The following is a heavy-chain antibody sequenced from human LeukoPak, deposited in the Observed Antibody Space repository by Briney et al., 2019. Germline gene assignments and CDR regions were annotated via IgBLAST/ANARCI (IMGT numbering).Heavy chain of an antibody. CDR3: ARAGYREVWFDP. J-gene: IGHJ5*02. V-gene: IGHV4-30-4*01. CDR1: GGSISSGDCY. Sequence: SQTLSLTCTVSGGSISSGDCYWSWIRQPPGKGLEWIGYIYYSGSTYYNPSLKSRVTISVDTSKNQFSLKLSSVTAADTAVYYCARAGYREVWFDPWGQGTLVTVSS. CDR2: IYYSGST. D-gene: IGHD6-13*01.